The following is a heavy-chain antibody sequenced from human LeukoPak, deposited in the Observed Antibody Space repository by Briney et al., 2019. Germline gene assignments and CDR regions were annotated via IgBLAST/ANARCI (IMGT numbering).Heavy chain of an antibody. Sequence: SETLTLTCTVSGGSISSGSYYWSWIRQPAGKGLEWIGRIYTSGSTNYNPSLKSRVTISVDTSKNQFSLKLSSVTAADTAVYYCAKGYFDYWGQGTLVTVSS. CDR2: IYTSGST. CDR1: GGSISSGSYY. CDR3: AKGYFDY. J-gene: IGHJ4*02. V-gene: IGHV4-61*02.